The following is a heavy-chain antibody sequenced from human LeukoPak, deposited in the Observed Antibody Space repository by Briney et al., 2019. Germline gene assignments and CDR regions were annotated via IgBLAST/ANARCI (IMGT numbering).Heavy chain of an antibody. CDR1: GGTFSSYA. J-gene: IGHJ4*02. V-gene: IGHV1-69*13. Sequence: PVKVSCKASGGTFSSYAISWVRQAPGQGLEWMGGIIPIFGTANYAQKFQGRVTITADESTSTAYMELSSLRSEDTAVYYCARVGDGTGYYFDYWGQGTLVTVSS. CDR2: IIPIFGTA. CDR3: ARVGDGTGYYFDY. D-gene: IGHD2-21*02.